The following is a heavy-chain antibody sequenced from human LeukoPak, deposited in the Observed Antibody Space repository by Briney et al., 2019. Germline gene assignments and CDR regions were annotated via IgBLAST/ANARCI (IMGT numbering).Heavy chain of an antibody. CDR1: GYTFTSYG. Sequence: ASVKVSCKASGYTFTSYGISWVRQAPGQGLEWMGWISAYNGNTNYAQKLQGRVTMTTDTSTSTAYMELRSLRSDDTAVYYCARDLGGRNDYGDYVDYWGQGTLVTVSS. CDR3: ARDLGGRNDYGDYVDY. D-gene: IGHD4-17*01. J-gene: IGHJ4*02. CDR2: ISAYNGNT. V-gene: IGHV1-18*01.